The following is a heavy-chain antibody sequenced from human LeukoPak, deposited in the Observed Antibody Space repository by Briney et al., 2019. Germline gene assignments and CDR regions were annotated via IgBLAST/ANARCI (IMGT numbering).Heavy chain of an antibody. D-gene: IGHD6-13*01. Sequence: ASVKVSCKASGYTFTGYYMHWVRQAPGQGREWMGWINPNSGGTNYAQKFQGRVTMTRDTTISTAYMELSRLRSDDTAVYYCARDTPIAAAGCWGQGTLVTVSS. V-gene: IGHV1-2*02. CDR1: GYTFTGYY. CDR3: ARDTPIAAAGC. CDR2: INPNSGGT. J-gene: IGHJ4*02.